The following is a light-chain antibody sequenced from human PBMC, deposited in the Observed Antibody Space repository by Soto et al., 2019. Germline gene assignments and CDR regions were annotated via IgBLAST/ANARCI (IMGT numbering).Light chain of an antibody. CDR1: ENVRTF. CDR3: QQRSNWPPT. Sequence: VLTQSPATLSLSPGERATLSCRASENVRTFVDWYQQKPGQAPRLLIYGASNRATDIPARFSGSGSGTDFTLTISNLEPEDFAVYYCQQRSNWPPTFGQGTRLEIK. V-gene: IGKV3-11*01. CDR2: GAS. J-gene: IGKJ5*01.